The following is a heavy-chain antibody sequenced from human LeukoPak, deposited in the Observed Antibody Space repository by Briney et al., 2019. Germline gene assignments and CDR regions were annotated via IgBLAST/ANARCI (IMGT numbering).Heavy chain of an antibody. V-gene: IGHV3-23*01. Sequence: GGSLRLSCAASGFTFSSYAMSWVRQAPGKGLEWVSAISGSGGSTYYADSVKGRFTISRDNSKNTLYLQMNSLRAEDPAVYYCAKDGGSSGWYIDYWGQGTLVTVSS. J-gene: IGHJ4*02. D-gene: IGHD6-19*01. CDR3: AKDGGSSGWYIDY. CDR1: GFTFSSYA. CDR2: ISGSGGST.